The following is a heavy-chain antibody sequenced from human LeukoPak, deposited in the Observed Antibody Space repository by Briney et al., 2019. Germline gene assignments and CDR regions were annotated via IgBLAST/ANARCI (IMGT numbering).Heavy chain of an antibody. Sequence: NPSETLSLTCTVSGGSISSYYWSWIRQPPGKGLEWIGYIYSSGNTDYNPSLKSRVTISVDTSKSQFSLKPSSVTAADTAIYYCARDPSTFYFDYWGQGALVTVSS. CDR1: GGSISSYY. J-gene: IGHJ4*02. V-gene: IGHV4-59*01. D-gene: IGHD3-16*01. CDR3: ARDPSTFYFDY. CDR2: IYSSGNT.